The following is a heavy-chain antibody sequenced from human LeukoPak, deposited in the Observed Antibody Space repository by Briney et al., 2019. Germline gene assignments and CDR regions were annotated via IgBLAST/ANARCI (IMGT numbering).Heavy chain of an antibody. Sequence: GGSLRLSCAASGFTFSSYWMSWVRQAPGKGLEWVANIKQDGSEKYYVDSVKGRFTISRDNAKNSLYLQMNSLRAEDTAVYYCARASIAAAPYGMDVWGQGTTVTVSS. J-gene: IGHJ6*02. CDR3: ARASIAAAPYGMDV. V-gene: IGHV3-7*01. CDR2: IKQDGSEK. D-gene: IGHD6-13*01. CDR1: GFTFSSYW.